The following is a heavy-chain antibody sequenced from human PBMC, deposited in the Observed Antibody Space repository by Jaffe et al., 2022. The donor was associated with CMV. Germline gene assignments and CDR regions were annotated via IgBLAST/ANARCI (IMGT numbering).Heavy chain of an antibody. Sequence: EVQLVESGGGLVQPGGSLRLSCAASGFTFSSYWMHWVRQAPGKGLVWVSRINSDGSSTSYADSVKGRFTISRDNAKNTLYLQMNSLRAEDTAVYYCARDAGRLNYYYYYGMDVWGQGTTVTVSS. CDR2: INSDGSST. CDR1: GFTFSSYW. J-gene: IGHJ6*02. D-gene: IGHD2-15*01. CDR3: ARDAGRLNYYYYYGMDV. V-gene: IGHV3-74*01.